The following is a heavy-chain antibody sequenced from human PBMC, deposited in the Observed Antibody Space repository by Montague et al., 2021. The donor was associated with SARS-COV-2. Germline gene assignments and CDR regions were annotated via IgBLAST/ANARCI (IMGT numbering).Heavy chain of an antibody. CDR1: GFTFNKSS. V-gene: IGHV3-21*01. CDR2: ISTSSLYI. CDR3: ARAHSGSYSVGGDAFDL. D-gene: IGHD5/OR15-5a*01. Sequence: SLRLSCAASGFTFNKSSMNWVRQAPGKGLEWVSSISTSSLYIYYTDSVKGRFTVARANAKNSVFLEMNSLRVEDTAVYYCARAHSGSYSVGGDAFDLWGRGTLVTVSS. J-gene: IGHJ3*01.